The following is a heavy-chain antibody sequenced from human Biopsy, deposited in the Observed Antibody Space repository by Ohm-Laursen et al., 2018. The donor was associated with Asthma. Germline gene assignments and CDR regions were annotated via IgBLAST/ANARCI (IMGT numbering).Heavy chain of an antibody. CDR2: ISKDASTQ. Sequence: SLRLSCTASGFTFSDYYMSWIRQAPGKGLEWVGVISKDASTQDHADSVKGRFTMARDNSKNTLDLQMNSLREEDTAVYYCVRDGTDDAFDIWGQGTVVSVSS. CDR3: VRDGTDDAFDI. D-gene: IGHD1-1*01. J-gene: IGHJ3*02. V-gene: IGHV3-30*06. CDR1: GFTFSDYY.